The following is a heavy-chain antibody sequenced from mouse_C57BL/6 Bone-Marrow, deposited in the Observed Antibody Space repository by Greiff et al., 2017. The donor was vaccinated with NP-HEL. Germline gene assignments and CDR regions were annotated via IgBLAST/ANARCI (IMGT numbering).Heavy chain of an antibody. CDR1: GFTFSDYG. CDR2: ISSGSSTI. CDR3: ARPPPRGAMDY. V-gene: IGHV5-17*01. J-gene: IGHJ4*01. Sequence: DVHLVESGGGLVKPGGSLKLSCAASGFTFSDYGMHWVRQAPEKGLEWVAYISSGSSTIYYADTVKGRFTISRDNAKNTLFLQMTSLRSEDTAMYYCARPPPRGAMDYWGQGTSVTVSS.